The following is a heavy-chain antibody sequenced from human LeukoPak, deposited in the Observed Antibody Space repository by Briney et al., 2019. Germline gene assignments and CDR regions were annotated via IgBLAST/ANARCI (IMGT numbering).Heavy chain of an antibody. CDR1: GGSIGSHY. V-gene: IGHV4-4*07. J-gene: IGHJ6*02. Sequence: PSETLSLTCTVSGGSIGSHYWSWIRLPAGKGLEWIGRIFNSGNINYNPSLESRVTMSVDTSKNQVSLRLSSVTAADTAVYYCARDDLPYSVHHGMDVWGQGTTVTVSS. CDR2: IFNSGNI. CDR3: ARDDLPYSVHHGMDV. D-gene: IGHD2-21*01.